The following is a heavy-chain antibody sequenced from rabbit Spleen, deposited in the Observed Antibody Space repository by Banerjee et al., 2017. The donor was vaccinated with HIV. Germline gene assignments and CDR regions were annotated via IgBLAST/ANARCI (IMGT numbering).Heavy chain of an antibody. V-gene: IGHV1S40*01. J-gene: IGHJ6*01. Sequence: QSLEESGGDLVKPGASLTLTCKASGFDFSSRDYMCWVRQAPGKGLEWISCIAGSSSGFTYSATWAKGRFTISKTSSTTVTLQMTSLTAADTATYFCARDTGSSFSSYGMDLWGQGTLVTVS. CDR3: ARDTGSSFSSYGMDL. D-gene: IGHD8-1*01. CDR1: GFDFSSRDY. CDR2: IAGSSSGFT.